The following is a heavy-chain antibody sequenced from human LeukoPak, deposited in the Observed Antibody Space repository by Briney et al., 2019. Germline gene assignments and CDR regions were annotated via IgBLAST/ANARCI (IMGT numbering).Heavy chain of an antibody. CDR3: AREETHHVYYGMDV. Sequence: GASVKVSCKASGYTFTIYGISWVRQAPGQGLEWMGWISAYNGNTNYAQKVQGRVTMTTDTSTSTAYMELRSLRSDDTAVYYCAREETHHVYYGMDVWGQGTMVTVSS. V-gene: IGHV1-18*01. CDR2: ISAYNGNT. D-gene: IGHD1-14*01. CDR1: GYTFTIYG. J-gene: IGHJ6*02.